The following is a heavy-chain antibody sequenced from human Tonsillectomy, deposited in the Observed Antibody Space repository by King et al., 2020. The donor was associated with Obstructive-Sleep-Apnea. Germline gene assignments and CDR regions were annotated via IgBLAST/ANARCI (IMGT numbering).Heavy chain of an antibody. Sequence: MQLQESGPGLVKPSETLSLTCTVSGGSISSYYWSWIRQPPGKGLEWIGYIYYSGSTNYNPSLKSRVTISVDTSKNQFSLKLSSVTAADTAVYYCARERRGVTVTTGLYYGMDVWGQGTTVTVSS. D-gene: IGHD4-17*01. CDR2: IYYSGST. V-gene: IGHV4-59*01. CDR3: ARERRGVTVTTGLYYGMDV. J-gene: IGHJ6*02. CDR1: GGSISSYY.